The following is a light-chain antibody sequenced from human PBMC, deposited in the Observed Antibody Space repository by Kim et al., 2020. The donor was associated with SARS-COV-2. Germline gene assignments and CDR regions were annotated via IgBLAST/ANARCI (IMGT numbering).Light chain of an antibody. CDR3: QHYGSSPSYT. CDR1: QSVSSSY. V-gene: IGKV3-20*01. CDR2: GAS. Sequence: EIVLKQSPGTLSLSPGERATLSCRASQSVSSSYLAWYQQKPGQAPRLLIYGASSRATGIPDRFSGSGSGTDFTLTISRLEPEDFAVYYCQHYGSSPSYTFGQGTKLDI. J-gene: IGKJ2*01.